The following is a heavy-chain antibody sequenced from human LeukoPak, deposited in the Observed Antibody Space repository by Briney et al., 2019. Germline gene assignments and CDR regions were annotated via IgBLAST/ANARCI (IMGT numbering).Heavy chain of an antibody. Sequence: ASVKVPCKTSGYTFTSYAMHWVRQAPGQRLEWMGWINAGNGNTKYSQKFQGRVTITRDTSASTAYMELSSLRSEDTAVYYCARDPLGSSRPYYFDYWGQGTLVTVSS. D-gene: IGHD6-13*01. CDR3: ARDPLGSSRPYYFDY. V-gene: IGHV1-3*01. J-gene: IGHJ4*02. CDR2: INAGNGNT. CDR1: GYTFTSYA.